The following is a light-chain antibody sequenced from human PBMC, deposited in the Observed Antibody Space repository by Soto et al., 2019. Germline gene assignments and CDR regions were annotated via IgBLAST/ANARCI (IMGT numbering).Light chain of an antibody. CDR1: GSDVGAYNY. J-gene: IGLJ2*01. CDR2: DVS. Sequence: QSVLTQPASVSGSLGLSITISCTGTGSDVGAYNYVSWYQQHPGKAPKLMIYDVSDRPSGVSDRFSGSKSGNTASLTISGLQAEDEADYYCSSYTSSSVIFGGGTKLTVL. CDR3: SSYTSSSVI. V-gene: IGLV2-14*03.